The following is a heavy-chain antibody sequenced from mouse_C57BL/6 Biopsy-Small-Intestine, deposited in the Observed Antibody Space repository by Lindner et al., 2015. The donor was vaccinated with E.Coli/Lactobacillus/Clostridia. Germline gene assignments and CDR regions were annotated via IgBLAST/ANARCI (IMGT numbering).Heavy chain of an antibody. CDR3: ARSYSEFAY. V-gene: IGHV1-9*01. CDR2: ILPGRGST. Sequence: VQLQESGAELMKPGASVKLSCKATGYTFTGYWIEWVKQRPGHGLEWIGEILPGRGSTNYNEKFKGKATFTADTSSSTAYMQLSSLTSEDSAVYFCARSYSEFAYWGQGTLVTVSA. D-gene: IGHD2-12*01. J-gene: IGHJ3*01. CDR1: GYTFTGYW.